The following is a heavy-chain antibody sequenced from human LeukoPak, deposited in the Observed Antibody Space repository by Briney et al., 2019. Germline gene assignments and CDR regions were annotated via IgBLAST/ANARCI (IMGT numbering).Heavy chain of an antibody. CDR1: GYTFTSYY. J-gene: IGHJ5*02. CDR3: ARDPSFLNWFDP. CDR2: INPSGGST. D-gene: IGHD2/OR15-2a*01. V-gene: IGHV1-46*01. Sequence: GASVKVSCKASGYTFTSYYMHWVRQAPGQGLEWMGIINPSGGSTSYAQKFQGRVTMTRDTSISTAYMELSRLRSDDTAVYYCARDPSFLNWFDPWGQGTLVTVSS.